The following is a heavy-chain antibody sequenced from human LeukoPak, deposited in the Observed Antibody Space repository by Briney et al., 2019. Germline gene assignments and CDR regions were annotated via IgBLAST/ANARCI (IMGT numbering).Heavy chain of an antibody. J-gene: IGHJ4*02. D-gene: IGHD4-17*01. CDR2: ITNDGSST. V-gene: IGHV3-74*01. Sequence: AGGSLRLSCAASGLTFSSHWMHWVRQAPGKGLVWVSRITNDGSSTTYADSVKGRFTISRDNSKNTLYLQMNSLRAEDTAVYYCAKNAWNDYANFDYWGQGTLVTVSS. CDR1: GLTFSSHW. CDR3: AKNAWNDYANFDY.